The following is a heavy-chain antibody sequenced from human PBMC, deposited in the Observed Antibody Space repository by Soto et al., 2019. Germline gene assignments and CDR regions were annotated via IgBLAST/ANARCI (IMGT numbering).Heavy chain of an antibody. CDR1: GFTFDDYA. J-gene: IGHJ4*02. D-gene: IGHD3-10*01. CDR3: AKDGKEGDGSGCYYGNYFDH. V-gene: IGHV3-43*02. CDR2: IRGDGANT. Sequence: GGSLRLSCAAYGFTFDDYAMHWVRQAPGKGLEWVSLIRGDGANTYYADSVKGRFTISRDNSKNSLYLQMNSLRTEDTALYYCAKDGKEGDGSGCYYGNYFDHWGQGTLVTVSS.